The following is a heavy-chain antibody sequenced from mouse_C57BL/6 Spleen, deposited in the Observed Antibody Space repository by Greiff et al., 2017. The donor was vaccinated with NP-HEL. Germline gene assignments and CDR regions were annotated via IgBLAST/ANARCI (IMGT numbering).Heavy chain of an antibody. D-gene: IGHD4-1*01. CDR2: ISGGGGNT. J-gene: IGHJ2*01. CDR3: ARQGNWDENYFDY. CDR1: GFTFSSYT. Sequence: DVKLVESGGGLVKPGGSLKLSCAASGFTFSSYTMSWVRQTPEKRLEWVATISGGGGNTYYPDSVKGRFTISRDNAKNTLYLQMSSLRSEDTALYYCARQGNWDENYFDYWGQGTTLTVSS. V-gene: IGHV5-9*01.